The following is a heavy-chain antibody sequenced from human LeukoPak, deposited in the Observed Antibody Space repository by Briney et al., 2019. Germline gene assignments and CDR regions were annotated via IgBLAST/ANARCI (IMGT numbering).Heavy chain of an antibody. CDR2: INTNTGNP. J-gene: IGHJ4*02. CDR3: TRGAYYYDTSGYPMGY. V-gene: IGHV7-4-1*02. Sequence: ASVKVSCKASGYTFSSYGISWVRQAPGQGLEWMGWINTNTGNPTYAQAFTGRFVFSLDTSVSTAYLQISSLKTEDTAVYYCTRGAYYYDTSGYPMGYWGQGTLVTVSS. CDR1: GYTFSSYG. D-gene: IGHD3-22*01.